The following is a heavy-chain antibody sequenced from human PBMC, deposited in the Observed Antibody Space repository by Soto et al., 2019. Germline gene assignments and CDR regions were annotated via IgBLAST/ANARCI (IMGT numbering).Heavy chain of an antibody. CDR2: IKQDGSEK. J-gene: IGHJ4*02. CDR3: ARDPAQHYDILTGYSLFDY. V-gene: IGHV3-7*05. CDR1: GFTFSSYW. D-gene: IGHD3-9*01. Sequence: GGSLRLSCAASGFTFSSYWMSWVRQAPGKGLEWVANIKQDGSEKYYVDSVKGRFTISRDNAKNSLYLQMNSLRAEDTAVYYCARDPAQHYDILTGYSLFDYWGQGTLVTVSS.